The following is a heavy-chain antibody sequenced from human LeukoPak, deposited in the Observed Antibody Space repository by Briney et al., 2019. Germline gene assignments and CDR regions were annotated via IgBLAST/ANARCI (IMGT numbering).Heavy chain of an antibody. Sequence: GGSLRLSCAASGFTFSSYAMSWVRQAPGKGLEWVSAISGSGGSTYYADSVKGRFTISRDNSKNTLYLQMNSLRAEDTAVYYCAKDRNYDFWSGYVDYWGQGTLVTVSS. V-gene: IGHV3-23*01. D-gene: IGHD3-3*01. J-gene: IGHJ4*02. CDR3: AKDRNYDFWSGYVDY. CDR1: GFTFSSYA. CDR2: ISGSGGST.